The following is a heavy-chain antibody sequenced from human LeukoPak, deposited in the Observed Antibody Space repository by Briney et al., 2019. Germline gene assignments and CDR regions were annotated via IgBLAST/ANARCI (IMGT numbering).Heavy chain of an antibody. CDR3: ARDRPDNPYYYYMDV. CDR2: IYYSGST. Sequence: SETLSLTCTVSGGSISSSSYYWGWIRQPPGKGLEWIGSIYYSGSTYYNPSLKSRVTISVDRSKNQFSLKLSSVTAADTAVYYCARDRPDNPYYYYMDVWGKGTTVTVSS. J-gene: IGHJ6*03. V-gene: IGHV4-39*07. D-gene: IGHD1-14*01. CDR1: GGSISSSSYY.